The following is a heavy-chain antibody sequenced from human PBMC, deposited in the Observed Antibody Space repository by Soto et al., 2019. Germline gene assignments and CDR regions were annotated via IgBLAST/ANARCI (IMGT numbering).Heavy chain of an antibody. J-gene: IGHJ3*01. D-gene: IGHD3-22*01. CDR2: LSVSGVST. V-gene: IGHV3-23*01. CDR3: ARAAGSGHCPVDV. Sequence: VGSLRPPCAASEFTFRGYAMSGFRRGPGKGLEWVSSLSVSGVSTYYADSAKGRFTTAEESSRSTLFLHMNCQRADATPVYYCARAAGSGHCPVDVWGQGTMVTVSS. CDR1: EFTFRGYA.